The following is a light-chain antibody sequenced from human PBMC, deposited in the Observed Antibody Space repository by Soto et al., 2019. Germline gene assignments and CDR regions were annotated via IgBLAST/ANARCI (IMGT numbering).Light chain of an antibody. J-gene: IGKJ5*01. CDR1: QSISSY. Sequence: AQSSSFLSAIVGDRVNLHCRASQSISSYLNWYQQKPGKAPKLLIYAASSLQSGVPSRFSGSGSGTDFTLTISSLQPEDFATYYCQQSYSTLITFGQGTRLEI. CDR3: QQSYSTLIT. CDR2: AAS. V-gene: IGKV1-39*01.